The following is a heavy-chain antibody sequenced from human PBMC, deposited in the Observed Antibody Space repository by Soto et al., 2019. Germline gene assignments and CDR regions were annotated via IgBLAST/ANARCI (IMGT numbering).Heavy chain of an antibody. V-gene: IGHV1-2*02. CDR3: ARAHHYGSVSYGY. Sequence: AAVKVSCKASGYTFTGYYMHWVRQAPGQGLEWMGWINPNSGGTNYAQKFQGRVTMTRDTSISTAYMELSRLRSDDTAVYYCARAHHYGSVSYGYWGHGTLVTFSS. D-gene: IGHD3-10*01. CDR2: INPNSGGT. CDR1: GYTFTGYY. J-gene: IGHJ4*01.